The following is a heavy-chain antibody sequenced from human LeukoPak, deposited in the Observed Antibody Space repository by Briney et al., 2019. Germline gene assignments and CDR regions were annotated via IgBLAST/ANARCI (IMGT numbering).Heavy chain of an antibody. CDR3: VKGITYYNVLTGPYNYYMDV. D-gene: IGHD3-9*01. V-gene: IGHV3-23*01. Sequence: GGSLRLSCAASGFTFSNYGMHWVRQAPGKGLEWVSVIFGSGASTYYADSVKGRFTISRDHSMNTLYLQMNSLRAEDTAVYYCVKGITYYNVLTGPYNYYMDVWGKGTTVTISS. J-gene: IGHJ6*03. CDR1: GFTFSNYG. CDR2: IFGSGAST.